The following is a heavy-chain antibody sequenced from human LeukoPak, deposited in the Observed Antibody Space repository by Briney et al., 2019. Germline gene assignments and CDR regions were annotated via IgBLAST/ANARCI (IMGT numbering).Heavy chain of an antibody. Sequence: GGSLRLSCAASGFSFSGYGMHWVRQAPGKGLEWVAVIWYDGSNKDYADSVKGRFTISRDNSKNTLYLQINSLRAEDTAIYYCAKDRLYGDHLVDVDYWGQGSLVTVSS. J-gene: IGHJ4*02. CDR1: GFSFSGYG. CDR3: AKDRLYGDHLVDVDY. D-gene: IGHD2-21*02. V-gene: IGHV3-33*06. CDR2: IWYDGSNK.